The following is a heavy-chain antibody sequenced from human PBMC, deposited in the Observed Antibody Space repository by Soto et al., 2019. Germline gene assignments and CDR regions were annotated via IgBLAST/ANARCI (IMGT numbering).Heavy chain of an antibody. CDR2: IYYSGST. CDR3: ARARAAAYHYYYYYMDV. V-gene: IGHV4-59*01. CDR1: GGSISSYY. J-gene: IGHJ6*03. Sequence: PSETLSLTCTVSGGSISSYYWSWIRQPPGKGLEWIGYIYYSGSTNYNPSLKSRVTISVDTSKNQFSLKLSSVTAADTALYYCARARAAAYHYYYYYMDVWGKGTTVTVSS. D-gene: IGHD6-13*01.